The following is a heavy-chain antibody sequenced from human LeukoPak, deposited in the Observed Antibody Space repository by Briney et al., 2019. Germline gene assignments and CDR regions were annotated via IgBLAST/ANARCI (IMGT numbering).Heavy chain of an antibody. CDR3: ARGYGSGRRDWFDP. CDR1: GFTFDDYG. J-gene: IGHJ5*02. CDR2: INWNGGST. Sequence: GSLRLSCAASGFTFDDYGMSWVRPAPGKGLEWVSGINWNGGSTGYADSVKGRFTISRDNAKNSLYLQMNSLRAEDTALYHCARGYGSGRRDWFDPWGQGTLVTVSS. V-gene: IGHV3-20*01. D-gene: IGHD3-10*01.